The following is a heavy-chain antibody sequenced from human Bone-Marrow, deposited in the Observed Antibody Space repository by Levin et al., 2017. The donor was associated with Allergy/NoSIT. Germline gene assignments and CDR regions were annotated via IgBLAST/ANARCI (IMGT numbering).Heavy chain of an antibody. CDR1: GFTFSTYA. J-gene: IGHJ6*02. CDR2: ISGSGGNT. D-gene: IGHD6-6*01. V-gene: IGHV3-23*01. Sequence: HPGGSLRLSCAASGFTFSTYAMSWVRQAPGKGLEWVSAISGSGGNTYYPDSVKGRFTISRDNSKNTLYLQMNSLRAEDTAVYYCAKDYGTSARPYYGMDVWGQGTMVTASS. CDR3: AKDYGTSARPYYGMDV.